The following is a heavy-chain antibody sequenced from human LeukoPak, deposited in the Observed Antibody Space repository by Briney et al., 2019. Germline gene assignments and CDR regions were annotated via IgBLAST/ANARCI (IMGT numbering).Heavy chain of an antibody. V-gene: IGHV3-7*01. CDR1: GFTFSSYW. CDR3: ARGMWTSILDAFDI. CDR2: IKQDGSEK. J-gene: IGHJ3*02. Sequence: PGGSLRLSCAASGFTFSSYWMSWVRQAPGKGLEWVANIKQDGSEKYYVDSVKGRFTISRDNAKNSLYLQMNSLRAEDTAVYYCARGMWTSILDAFDIWGQGTMVTVSS. D-gene: IGHD2-2*01.